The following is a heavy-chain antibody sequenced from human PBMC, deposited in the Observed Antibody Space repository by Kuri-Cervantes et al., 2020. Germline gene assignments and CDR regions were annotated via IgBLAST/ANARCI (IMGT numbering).Heavy chain of an antibody. CDR3: AKEHYDILTGYPLGLY. Sequence: GGSLRLSCAASGFTFSSYAMSWVRQAPGKGLEWVSAISGSGGSTYYADSVKGRFTISRDNSKNTLYLQMNSLRAEDTAVYYCAKEHYDILTGYPLGLYWGQGTLVTVSS. CDR2: ISGSGGST. J-gene: IGHJ4*02. D-gene: IGHD3-9*01. V-gene: IGHV3-23*01. CDR1: GFTFSSYA.